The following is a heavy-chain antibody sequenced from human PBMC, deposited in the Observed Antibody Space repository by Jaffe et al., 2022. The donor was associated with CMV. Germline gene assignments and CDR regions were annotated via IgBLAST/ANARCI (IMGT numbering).Heavy chain of an antibody. Sequence: EVQLVESGGGLVQPGRSLRLSCTNSGFTFGDYAMSWVRQAPGKGLEWVGFIRSKASGGTAEYAASVKGRFTISRDDSKSIAYLQMNSLKTEDTAVYYCTRGGRFGELSLLYFDYWGQGTLVTVSS. CDR3: TRGGRFGELSLLYFDY. V-gene: IGHV3-49*04. CDR1: GFTFGDYA. CDR2: IRSKASGGTA. D-gene: IGHD3-10*01. J-gene: IGHJ4*02.